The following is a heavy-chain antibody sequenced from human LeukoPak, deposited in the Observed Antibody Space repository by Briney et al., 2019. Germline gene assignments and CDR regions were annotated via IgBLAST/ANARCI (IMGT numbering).Heavy chain of an antibody. Sequence: GESLKISCKGSGYSFTSYWIGWVRQMPGKGLEWMGVIYPGDSDNRYSPSFQGQVTISAAKSISNAYLQWSSLKATDTAMYYCARVTDMDTAMAGRIDYWGQGTLVTVSS. CDR2: IYPGDSDN. J-gene: IGHJ4*02. CDR1: GYSFTSYW. CDR3: ARVTDMDTAMAGRIDY. V-gene: IGHV5-51*01. D-gene: IGHD5-18*01.